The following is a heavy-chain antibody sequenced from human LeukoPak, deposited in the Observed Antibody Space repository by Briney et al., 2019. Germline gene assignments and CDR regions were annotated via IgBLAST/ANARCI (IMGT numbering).Heavy chain of an antibody. Sequence: SETLSLTCTVSGGSISTSNYYWGWIRQPPGKGPEWIGSIYYSGSTYYNPSLKSRVTISEDPSKNQFSLKLSSVTAADTAVYYCAREDGTSMDNAFDIWGQGTMVTVSS. D-gene: IGHD5-18*01. CDR1: GGSISTSNYY. CDR2: IYYSGST. CDR3: AREDGTSMDNAFDI. J-gene: IGHJ3*02. V-gene: IGHV4-39*07.